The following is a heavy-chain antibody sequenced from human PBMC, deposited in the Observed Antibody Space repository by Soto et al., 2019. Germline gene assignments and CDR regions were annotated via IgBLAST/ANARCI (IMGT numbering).Heavy chain of an antibody. CDR3: ARDRGSWSRNFDY. V-gene: IGHV1-69*13. J-gene: IGHJ4*02. CDR1: GGTFSSYA. CDR2: IIPIFGTA. Sequence: SVKVSCKASGGTFSSYAISWLRQSPGQGLEWMGGIIPIFGTANYAQKFQGRVTITADESTSTAYMELSSLRSEDTAVYYCARDRGSWSRNFDYWGQGTLVTVSS. D-gene: IGHD6-13*01.